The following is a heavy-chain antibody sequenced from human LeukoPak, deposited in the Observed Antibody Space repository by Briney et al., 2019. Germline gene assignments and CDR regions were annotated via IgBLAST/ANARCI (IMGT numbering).Heavy chain of an antibody. CDR2: MNLNSGNT. CDR1: GYTFTSYD. D-gene: IGHD3-22*01. CDR3: ARVNYDSSGYYHLGSY. Sequence: GASVKVSCKASGYTFTSYDINWVRQATGQGLEWMGWMNLNSGNTGYAQKFQGRVTMTRNTSISTAYMELSSLRSEDTAVYYCARVNYDSSGYYHLGSYWGQGTLVTVSS. V-gene: IGHV1-8*01. J-gene: IGHJ4*02.